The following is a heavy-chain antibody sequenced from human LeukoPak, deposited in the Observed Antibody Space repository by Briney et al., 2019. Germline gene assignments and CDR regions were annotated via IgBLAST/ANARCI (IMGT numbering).Heavy chain of an antibody. J-gene: IGHJ6*02. CDR2: ISAYNGNT. CDR3: ARAPIGLLWFGELYV. Sequence: ASVKVSCRASGYTFTKYGISWARQAPGQGLEWMGWISAYNGNTNYAQKLQGRVTMTTDTSTSTAYMELRSLRSDDTAVYYCARAPIGLLWFGELYVWGQGTTVTVSS. D-gene: IGHD3-10*01. CDR1: GYTFTKYG. V-gene: IGHV1-18*01.